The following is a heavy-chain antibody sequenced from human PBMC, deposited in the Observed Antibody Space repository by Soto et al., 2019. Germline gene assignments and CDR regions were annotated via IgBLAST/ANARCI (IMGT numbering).Heavy chain of an antibody. D-gene: IGHD3-3*01. CDR1: GYTFTSYD. V-gene: IGHV1-8*01. J-gene: IGHJ3*02. CDR2: MNPNSGNT. CDR3: ARAGASGYYRGDAFDI. Sequence: SVKVSCKASGYTFTSYDINWVRQATGQGLEWMGWMNPNSGNTGYAQKFQGRVTMTRNTSISTAYMELSSLRSEDTAVYYCARAGASGYYRGDAFDIWGQGTMVTVSS.